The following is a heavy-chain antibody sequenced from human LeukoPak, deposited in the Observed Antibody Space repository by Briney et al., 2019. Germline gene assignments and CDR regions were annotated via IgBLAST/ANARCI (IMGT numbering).Heavy chain of an antibody. CDR1: GGSISSYY. V-gene: IGHV4-4*07. D-gene: IGHD1-26*01. CDR2: IYTSGSP. Sequence: PSETLSLTCTVSGGSISSYYWSWIRQPAGKGLVWTGRIYTSGSPNYNPSLKSRVTMSVDTSKNQFSLKLSSVTAADTAVYYCAREVGAHYYYYYMDVWGKGTTVTVSS. J-gene: IGHJ6*03. CDR3: AREVGAHYYYYYMDV.